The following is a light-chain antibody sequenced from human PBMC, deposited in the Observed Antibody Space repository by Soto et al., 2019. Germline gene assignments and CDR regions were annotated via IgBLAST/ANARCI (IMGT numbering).Light chain of an antibody. CDR3: QQSFSTPWT. V-gene: IGKV1-39*01. Sequence: DIQMTQSPSSLSASVGDRDTIICRASQSISDYLNWYQQKPGKAPSLLMYAASRLQSGVPSRFSGSGSGTDFTLTISSLQPEDFATYYCQQSFSTPWTFGQGTKVDFK. CDR1: QSISDY. J-gene: IGKJ1*01. CDR2: AAS.